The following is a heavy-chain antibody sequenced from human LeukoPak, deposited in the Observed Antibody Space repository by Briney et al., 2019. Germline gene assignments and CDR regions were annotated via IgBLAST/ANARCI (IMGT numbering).Heavy chain of an antibody. D-gene: IGHD1-26*01. V-gene: IGHV3-48*03. CDR1: GFTFSSYE. Sequence: PGGSLRLSCAASGFTFSSYEMNWVRQAPGKGLEWVSYISSSGSTIYYADSVKGRFTISRDNAKNSLYLQMNSLRAEDTAVYYCAKGGIVGARFDPWGQGTLVTVSS. J-gene: IGHJ5*02. CDR3: AKGGIVGARFDP. CDR2: ISSSGSTI.